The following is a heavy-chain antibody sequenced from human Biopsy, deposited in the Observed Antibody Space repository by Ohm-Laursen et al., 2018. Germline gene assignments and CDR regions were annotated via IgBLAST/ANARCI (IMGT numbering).Heavy chain of an antibody. CDR1: GFTFGSHA. D-gene: IGHD3-3*01. CDR3: GRRPFFDYWSAYYVDH. Sequence: SLRLSCAASGFTFGSHAMSWVRQAPGKGLEWVSVIRGSGGSTHYADSVKGRFTISRDNSKNTLFLQMKSLRAEDTAIYYCGRRPFFDYWSAYYVDHWGQGALVTVSS. V-gene: IGHV3-23*01. CDR2: IRGSGGST. J-gene: IGHJ5*02.